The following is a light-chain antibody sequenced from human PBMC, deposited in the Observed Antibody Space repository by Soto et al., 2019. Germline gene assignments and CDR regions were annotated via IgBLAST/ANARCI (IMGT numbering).Light chain of an antibody. CDR2: GAS. J-gene: IGKJ3*01. Sequence: EVVLTQSPATLSVSPGERATLSCRASQTVGTNLAWYQQRPGQAPRLLIYGASTRATGIPARFSGSGSGSDFTLTISSPMYDDFAVYDCQLYNKWPLFTFGPGTRVDNK. V-gene: IGKV3-15*01. CDR3: QLYNKWPLFT. CDR1: QTVGTN.